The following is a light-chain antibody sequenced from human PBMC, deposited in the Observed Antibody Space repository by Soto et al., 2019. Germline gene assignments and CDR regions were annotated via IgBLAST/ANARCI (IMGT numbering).Light chain of an antibody. CDR3: QQYTNWPPT. Sequence: EIVMTQSPATLSVSPGERATLSCRSSQSVSSNLAWYQQKPGQAPRLLIYGASTRATGIPARFSGSGSGTEFTLPISSLQSADFAVYYCQQYTNWPPTFGQGTKLEIK. CDR1: QSVSSN. V-gene: IGKV3-15*01. J-gene: IGKJ2*01. CDR2: GAS.